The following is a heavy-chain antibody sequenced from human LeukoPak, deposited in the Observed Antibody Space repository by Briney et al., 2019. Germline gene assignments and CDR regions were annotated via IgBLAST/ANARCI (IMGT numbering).Heavy chain of an antibody. CDR3: ARHSVVLSSGPPSTCLDY. J-gene: IGHJ4*02. V-gene: IGHV4-59*08. CDR1: GGSISSYY. Sequence: SETLSLTCTVSGGSISSYYWSWLRQPPGKGLEWIGYIYYSGSTTYNPSLKSRVTISVDTSKNQFSLRLSSVTAADTAVYYCARHSVVLSSGPPSTCLDYLGQGTLVTVSS. CDR2: IYYSGST. D-gene: IGHD3-22*01.